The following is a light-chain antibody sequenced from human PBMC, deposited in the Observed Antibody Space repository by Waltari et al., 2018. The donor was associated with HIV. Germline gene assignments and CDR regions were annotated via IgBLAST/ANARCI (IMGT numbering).Light chain of an antibody. CDR2: EAS. CDR1: QSLGTS. J-gene: IGKJ2*01. CDR3: QQTNNFPHT. V-gene: IGKV1-12*01. Sequence: DTQMTKSPSSVSESVGERVTITCRASQSLGTSVAWYQQKPDRTPQLLIFEASKLQTAVPSRFGGSRSGTKVTLTITSLQPQDLATYFSQQTNNFPHTFGQGT.